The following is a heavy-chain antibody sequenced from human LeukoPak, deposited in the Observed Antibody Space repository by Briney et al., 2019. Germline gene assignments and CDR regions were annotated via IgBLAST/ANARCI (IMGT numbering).Heavy chain of an antibody. D-gene: IGHD3-9*01. CDR3: TTVPYDILTGYPLDY. V-gene: IGHV3-15*01. Sequence: PGGSRRLSCAAPGFTFGNAWMSWVRQAPGKGLEWVGGIKSKTDGGTTDYAAPVKGRFTISRDDSKNTLYLQMNSLKTEDTAVYYCTTVPYDILTGYPLDYWGQGTLVTVSS. J-gene: IGHJ4*02. CDR2: IKSKTDGGTT. CDR1: GFTFGNAW.